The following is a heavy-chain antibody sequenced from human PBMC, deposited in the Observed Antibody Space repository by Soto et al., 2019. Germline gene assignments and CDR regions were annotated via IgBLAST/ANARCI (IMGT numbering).Heavy chain of an antibody. V-gene: IGHV4-39*07. D-gene: IGHD2-2*01. Sequence: SETLSLTCTVSGGSISSSSYYWGWIRQPPGKGLEWIGEINHSGSTNYNPSLKSRVTISVDTSKNQFSLKLSSVTAADTAVYYCARVLVPAAMCWFDPWGQGTLVTVSS. CDR2: INHSGST. CDR3: ARVLVPAAMCWFDP. J-gene: IGHJ5*02. CDR1: GGSISSSSYY.